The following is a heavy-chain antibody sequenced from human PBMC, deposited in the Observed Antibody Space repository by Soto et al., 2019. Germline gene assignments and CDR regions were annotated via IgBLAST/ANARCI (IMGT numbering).Heavy chain of an antibody. D-gene: IGHD2-21*02. CDR2: IRSKAYGERT. CDR3: TRVNGDYVRYYNYRVDV. CDR1: GFTFGDYI. J-gene: IGHJ6*02. V-gene: IGHV3-49*04. Sequence: HPGGSLRLSCRASGFTFGDYIMSWVRQAPGQGLEWVGFIRSKAYGERTEYAASVRGSFTISRDDSGGIAYLQMNGLKTEDTAVYYCTRVNGDYVRYYNYRVDVWGQGTTVTVSS.